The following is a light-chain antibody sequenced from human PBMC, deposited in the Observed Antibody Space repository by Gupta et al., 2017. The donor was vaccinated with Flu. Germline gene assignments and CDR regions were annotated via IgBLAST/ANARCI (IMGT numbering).Light chain of an antibody. J-gene: IGKJ4*01. Sequence: DIQMTQSPSSLSASVGDRVTITCQASQDISNYLNWYQQKPGKAPKLLIYDASNLETVVPSRFSGSGSGTDFTFTISSLQPEDIATYYCQQYANLHLTFGGGTTVEIK. CDR3: QQYANLHLT. V-gene: IGKV1-33*01. CDR1: QDISNY. CDR2: DAS.